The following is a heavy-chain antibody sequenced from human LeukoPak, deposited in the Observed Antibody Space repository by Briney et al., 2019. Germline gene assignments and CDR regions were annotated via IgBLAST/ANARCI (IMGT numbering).Heavy chain of an antibody. V-gene: IGHV3-33*01. Sequence: PGGSLRVSCAASGYTFISYGRHWVRQAPGRGLEWVAVIWYDGSNKYYADSVKGRFTISRDNSKNTLYLQMNSLRAEDTAVYYCAREAEDLLWFGDLSDSWGQGTLVTVSS. J-gene: IGHJ4*02. D-gene: IGHD3-10*01. CDR1: GYTFISYG. CDR2: IWYDGSNK. CDR3: AREAEDLLWFGDLSDS.